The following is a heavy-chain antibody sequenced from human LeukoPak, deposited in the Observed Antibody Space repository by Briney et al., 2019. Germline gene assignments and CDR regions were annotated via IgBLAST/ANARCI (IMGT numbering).Heavy chain of an antibody. CDR2: ILSDGSKE. Sequence: GGSLRLSCAASGFTFSSYGMHWVRQAPGKGLEWVAVILSDGSKEFYTDSVKGRFTISRDNSKNTLYLQMNSLRAEDTAVYYCARARRDYYGSGSYYFDYWGQGTLVTVSS. CDR3: ARARRDYYGSGSYYFDY. V-gene: IGHV3-33*01. D-gene: IGHD3-10*01. J-gene: IGHJ4*02. CDR1: GFTFSSYG.